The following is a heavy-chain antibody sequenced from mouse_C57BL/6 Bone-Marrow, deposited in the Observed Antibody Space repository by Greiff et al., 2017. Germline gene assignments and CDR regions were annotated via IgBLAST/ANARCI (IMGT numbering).Heavy chain of an antibody. CDR2: IHPSDSDT. CDR1: GYTFTSYW. CDR3: ASIYYAY. J-gene: IGHJ3*01. V-gene: IGHV1-74*01. Sequence: VKLKQPGAELVKPGASVKVSCKASGYTFTSYWMHWVKQRPGQGLEWIGRIHPSDSDTNYNQKFKGKATLTVDKSSSTAYMQLSSLTSEDSAVYYCASIYYAYWGQGTLVTVSA. D-gene: IGHD2-1*01.